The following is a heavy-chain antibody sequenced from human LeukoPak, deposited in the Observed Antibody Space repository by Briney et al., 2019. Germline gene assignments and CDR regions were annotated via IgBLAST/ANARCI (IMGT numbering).Heavy chain of an antibody. J-gene: IGHJ4*02. CDR2: INHSGST. V-gene: IGHV4-39*07. CDR3: ARGRPKYGDYARAYYYFDY. CDR1: GGSISSGGYY. D-gene: IGHD4-17*01. Sequence: SETLSLTCTVSGGSISSGGYYWSWIRQPPGKGLEWIGEINHSGSTNYNPSLKSRVTISVDTSKNQFSLKLSSVTAADTAVYYCARGRPKYGDYARAYYYFDYWGQGTLVTVSS.